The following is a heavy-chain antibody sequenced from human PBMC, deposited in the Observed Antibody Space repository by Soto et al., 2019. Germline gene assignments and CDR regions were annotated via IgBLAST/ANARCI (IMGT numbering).Heavy chain of an antibody. CDR2: IHYSGST. J-gene: IGHJ4*02. CDR3: ARRYGYSFDY. Sequence: PSETLSLTCTVSGGSISTYYWSWIRQPPGKGLEWIGYIHYSGSTNYNPSLKSRVTISVDTSKNQFSLKLSSVTAADTAVYYCARRYGYSFDYWGQGTLVTVSS. D-gene: IGHD1-1*01. CDR1: GGSISTYY. V-gene: IGHV4-59*08.